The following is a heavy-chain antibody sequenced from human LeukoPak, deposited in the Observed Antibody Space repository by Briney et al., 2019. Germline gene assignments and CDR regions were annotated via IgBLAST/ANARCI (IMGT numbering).Heavy chain of an antibody. V-gene: IGHV4-59*01. D-gene: IGHD2-8*01. CDR2: IYYSGST. J-gene: IGHJ4*01. CDR1: GGSINSYY. CDR3: TSGGMVSGDY. Sequence: PSETLSLTCTVSGGSINSYYWSWIRQPPGKELEWIGYIYYSGSTNYNPSLKGRVTTSRDTSKNQFSLKLRSVTAADTAVYYCTSGGMVSGDYWGHGTLVTVSS.